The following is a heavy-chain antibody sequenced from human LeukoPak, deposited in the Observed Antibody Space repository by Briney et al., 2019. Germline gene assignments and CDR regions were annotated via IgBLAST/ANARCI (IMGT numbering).Heavy chain of an antibody. CDR1: GLTFSSYA. CDR3: AKHQGYTIRQMDY. J-gene: IGHJ4*02. V-gene: IGHV3-23*01. CDR2: ISGSGVTT. Sequence: PGGSLRVSCAASGLTFSSYAMSWVRQAPGKGLEWVSPISGSGVTTYYADSVKGRFTISRDNSQNTLYLQMNSLRDEDTAVCNCAKHQGYTIRQMDYWGQGTLVAVSS. D-gene: IGHD6-13*01.